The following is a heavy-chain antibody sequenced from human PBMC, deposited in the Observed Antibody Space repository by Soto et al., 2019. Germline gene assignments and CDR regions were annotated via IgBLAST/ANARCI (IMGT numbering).Heavy chain of an antibody. CDR3: ARDRSYDILTGSNRRDY. CDR1: GYTFTSYG. CDR2: ISAYNGNT. V-gene: IGHV1-18*04. D-gene: IGHD3-9*01. J-gene: IGHJ4*02. Sequence: VASVKVSCKASGYTFTSYGISWVRQAPGQGLEWMGWISAYNGNTNYAQKLQGRVTMTTDTSTSTAYMELRSLRSDDTAVYYCARDRSYDILTGSNRRDYWGQGTLVTVSS.